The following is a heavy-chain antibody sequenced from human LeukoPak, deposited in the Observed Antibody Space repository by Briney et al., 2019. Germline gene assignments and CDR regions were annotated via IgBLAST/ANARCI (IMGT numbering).Heavy chain of an antibody. CDR3: ARRRGGSYGGAFDI. CDR1: GGSISSGDYY. V-gene: IGHV4-30-4*08. CDR2: IYYSGST. D-gene: IGHD1-26*01. J-gene: IGHJ3*02. Sequence: DPSETLSLTCTVSGGSISSGDYYWSWIRQPPGKGLEWIGYIYYSGSTYYNPSLKSRVTISVDTSKNQFSLKLSSVTAADTAVYYCARRRGGSYGGAFDIWGQGTMVTVSS.